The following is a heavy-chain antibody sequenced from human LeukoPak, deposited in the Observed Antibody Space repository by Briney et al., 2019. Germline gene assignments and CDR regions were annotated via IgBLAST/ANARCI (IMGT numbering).Heavy chain of an antibody. Sequence: PGGSLRLSCAASGFTFSSYAMRWVRQAPGKGREWGSALSGSGGSTYYADSVKGRFTISRDNAKNTLYLQMNSLRAEATAVYYCAKDGVEAYSWKRSPERYYYYGMDVWGQGTPVTVSS. J-gene: IGHJ6*02. D-gene: IGHD1-26*01. CDR1: GFTFSSYA. CDR3: AKDGVEAYSWKRSPERYYYYGMDV. CDR2: LSGSGGST. V-gene: IGHV3-23*01.